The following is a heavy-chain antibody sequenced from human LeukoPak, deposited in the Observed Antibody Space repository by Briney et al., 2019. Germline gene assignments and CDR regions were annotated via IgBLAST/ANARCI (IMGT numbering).Heavy chain of an antibody. D-gene: IGHD4-17*01. V-gene: IGHV1-69*04. J-gene: IGHJ6*02. CDR2: IIPILGIA. CDR1: GYTFTSYD. Sequence: ASVKVSCKASGYTFTSYDINWVRQAPGQGLEWMGRIIPILGIANYAQKFQGRVTITADKSTSTAYMELSSLRSEDTAVYYCAILAETTVTDYYYYGMDVWGQGTTVTVSS. CDR3: AILAETTVTDYYYYGMDV.